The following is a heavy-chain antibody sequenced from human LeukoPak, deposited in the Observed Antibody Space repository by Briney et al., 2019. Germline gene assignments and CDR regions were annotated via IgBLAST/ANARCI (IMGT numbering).Heavy chain of an antibody. Sequence: PGGSLRLSCAASGFTFSSYSMNWVRQAPGKGLEWVSSISSSSSYIYYADSVKGRFTISRDNAKNSLYLQMNSLRAEDTAVYYCAREFRVVILADAFDIWGQGTMVTVSS. CDR2: ISSSSSYI. D-gene: IGHD3-3*01. J-gene: IGHJ3*02. V-gene: IGHV3-21*01. CDR3: AREFRVVILADAFDI. CDR1: GFTFSSYS.